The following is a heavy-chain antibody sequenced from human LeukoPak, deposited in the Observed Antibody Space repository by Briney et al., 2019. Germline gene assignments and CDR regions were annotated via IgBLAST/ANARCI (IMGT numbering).Heavy chain of an antibody. CDR3: ARDRGVAAAGTLDY. CDR2: IWYDGSNK. CDR1: GFTFSSYG. V-gene: IGHV3-33*01. J-gene: IGHJ4*02. D-gene: IGHD6-13*01. Sequence: GGSLRLSYAASGFTFSSYGMHWVRQAPGKGLEWVAVIWYDGSNKYYADSVKGRFTISRDNSKNTLYLQMNSLRAEDTAVYYCARDRGVAAAGTLDYWGQGTLVTVSS.